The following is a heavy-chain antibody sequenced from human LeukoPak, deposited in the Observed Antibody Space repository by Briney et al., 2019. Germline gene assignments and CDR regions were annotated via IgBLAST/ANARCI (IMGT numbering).Heavy chain of an antibody. D-gene: IGHD5-18*01. J-gene: IGHJ5*02. Sequence: RGSLRLSCAASGFTFSSYAMSWVRQAPGKGLEWVSAISGSGGSTYYADSVKGRFTISRDNSKNTLYLQMNSLRAEDTAVYYCAKVRGIQLLNWFDPWGQGTLVTVSS. CDR2: ISGSGGST. CDR3: AKVRGIQLLNWFDP. CDR1: GFTFSSYA. V-gene: IGHV3-23*01.